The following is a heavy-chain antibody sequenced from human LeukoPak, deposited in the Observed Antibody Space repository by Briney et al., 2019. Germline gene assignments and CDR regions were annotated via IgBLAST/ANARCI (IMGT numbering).Heavy chain of an antibody. J-gene: IGHJ4*02. CDR1: GFTFSSYA. CDR3: AKDDWSDASCQLDY. D-gene: IGHD2-15*01. Sequence: GGSLRLSCAASGFTFSSYAMSWVRQAPGEGLEWVSAISGSGGSTYYADSVRGRFTISRDNSKNTLYLQMNSLRAEDTAVYYCAKDDWSDASCQLDYWGQGTLVAVSS. CDR2: ISGSGGST. V-gene: IGHV3-23*01.